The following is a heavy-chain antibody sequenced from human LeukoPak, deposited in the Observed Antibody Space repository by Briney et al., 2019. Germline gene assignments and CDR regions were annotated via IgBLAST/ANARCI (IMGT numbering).Heavy chain of an antibody. Sequence: PSETLSLTCTVSGGSISSYYWSWIRQPPGKGLEWIGYIYYSGSTYYNPSLKSRVTISVDTSKNQFSLKLSSVTAADTAVYYCARESQRGHHWGQGTLVTVSS. CDR1: GGSISSYY. V-gene: IGHV4-59*12. J-gene: IGHJ4*02. CDR3: ARESQRGHH. CDR2: IYYSGST.